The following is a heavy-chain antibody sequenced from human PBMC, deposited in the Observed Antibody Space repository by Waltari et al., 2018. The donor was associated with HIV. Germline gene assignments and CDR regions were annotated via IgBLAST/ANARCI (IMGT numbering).Heavy chain of an antibody. V-gene: IGHV3-23*01. CDR3: AKGDSQDYYYYGMDV. CDR1: GFTFGRYA. J-gene: IGHJ6*02. Sequence: EVQLLESGGGLVQPGGSLRLSFAASGFTFGRYALTWVRQAPGKGLEWVSAISDIGGSTYYADSVKGRFTISRDNSKNTLYLQMKSLRTEDTAVFYCAKGDSQDYYYYGMDVWGQGTTVTVSS. CDR2: ISDIGGST. D-gene: IGHD4-4*01.